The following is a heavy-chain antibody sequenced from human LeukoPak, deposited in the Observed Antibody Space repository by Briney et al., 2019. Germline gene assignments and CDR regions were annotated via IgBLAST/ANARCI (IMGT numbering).Heavy chain of an antibody. CDR2: ISYDGSNK. V-gene: IGHV3-30*18. CDR1: GFTFSSYG. CDR3: AKGDDILTGYLLSDY. J-gene: IGHJ4*02. Sequence: GGSLRLSCAASGFTFSSYGMYWVRQAPGKGLEWVAVISYDGSNKYYADSVKGQFTISRDNSKNTLYLQMNSLRAEDTAVYYCAKGDDILTGYLLSDYWGQGTLVTVSS. D-gene: IGHD3-9*01.